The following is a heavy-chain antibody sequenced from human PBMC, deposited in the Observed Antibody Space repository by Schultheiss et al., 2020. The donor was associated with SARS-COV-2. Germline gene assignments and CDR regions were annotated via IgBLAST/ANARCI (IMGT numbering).Heavy chain of an antibody. CDR3: ARPYDSSGYYYGPDDAFDI. CDR1: GFTFSSYA. J-gene: IGHJ3*02. CDR2: ISGSGSTI. D-gene: IGHD3-22*01. V-gene: IGHV3-21*04. Sequence: GGSLRLSCSASGFTFSSYAMRWVRQAPGKGLEWVSAISGSGSTIYYADSVKGRFTISRDNAKNSLYLQMNSLRAEDTAVYYCARPYDSSGYYYGPDDAFDIWGQGTMVTVSS.